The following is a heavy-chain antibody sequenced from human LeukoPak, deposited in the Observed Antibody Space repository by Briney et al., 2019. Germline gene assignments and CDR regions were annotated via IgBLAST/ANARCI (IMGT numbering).Heavy chain of an antibody. Sequence: ASVKVSCKASGYTFTSYDINWVRQATGQGLEWMGWMNPNSGNTGYAQKFQGRVTMTRNTSISTAYMELSSLRSEDTAVYYCATQSWFGELLWPYYYYMDVWGKGTTVTVSS. D-gene: IGHD3-10*01. V-gene: IGHV1-8*01. CDR3: ATQSWFGELLWPYYYYMDV. J-gene: IGHJ6*03. CDR2: MNPNSGNT. CDR1: GYTFTSYD.